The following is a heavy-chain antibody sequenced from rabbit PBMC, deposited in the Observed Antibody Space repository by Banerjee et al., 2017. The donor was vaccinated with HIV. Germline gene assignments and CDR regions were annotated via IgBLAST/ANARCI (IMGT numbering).Heavy chain of an antibody. V-gene: IGHV1S45*01. CDR2: INTSSGNT. D-gene: IGHD4-2*01. CDR1: GFSFSYKYV. J-gene: IGHJ4*01. Sequence: QEQLEESGGDLVKPEGSLTLTCTASGFSFSYKYVMCWVRQAPGKGLEWIACINTSSGNTVYANWAKGRFTISKTSSTTVTLQMTSLTAADTATYFCARDDGGYVGDGLFNLWGPGTLVTVS. CDR3: ARDDGGYVGDGLFNL.